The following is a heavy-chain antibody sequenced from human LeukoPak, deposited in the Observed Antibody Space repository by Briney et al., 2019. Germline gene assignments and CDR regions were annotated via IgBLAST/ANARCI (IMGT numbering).Heavy chain of an antibody. Sequence: GGSLRLSCVGSGFSYSDFAMNWVRQAPGKGLEWVSVISGSGGTTDYADSVKGRFTISRDNSKNTLYLQMSSLSVDDTAEYYCAEGGFCNSSDCDSKNYYGMDVWGPGTTVIVSS. CDR3: AEGGFCNSSDCDSKNYYGMDV. D-gene: IGHD2/OR15-2a*01. CDR1: GFSYSDFA. J-gene: IGHJ6*02. CDR2: ISGSGGTT. V-gene: IGHV3-23*01.